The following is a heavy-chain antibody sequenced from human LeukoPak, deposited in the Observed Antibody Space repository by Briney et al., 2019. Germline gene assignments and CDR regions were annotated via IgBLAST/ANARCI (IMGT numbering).Heavy chain of an antibody. CDR1: GLTFSSYS. J-gene: IGHJ3*02. D-gene: IGHD1-26*01. V-gene: IGHV3-21*01. CDR3: AREVGATIGLVHAFDI. CDR2: ISSSSSYI. Sequence: GSLRLSCAASGLTFSSYSMNWVRQAPGKGLEWVSSISSSSSYIYYADSVKGRFTISRDNAKNSLYLQMNSLRAEDTAVYYCAREVGATIGLVHAFDIWGQGTMVTVSS.